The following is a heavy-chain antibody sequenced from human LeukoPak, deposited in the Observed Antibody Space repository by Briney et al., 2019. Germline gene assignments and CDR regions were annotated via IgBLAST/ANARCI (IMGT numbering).Heavy chain of an antibody. CDR3: ARGLGIAGSYYYYGMDV. V-gene: IGHV4-30-4*01. J-gene: IGHJ6*02. Sequence: PSETLSLTCTVSGGSISSSSYYWSWIRQPPGKGLEWIGYIYYSGSTYYNPSLKSRVTISVDTSKNQFSLKLSSVTAADTAVYYCARGLGIAGSYYYYGMDVWGQGTTVTVSS. CDR2: IYYSGST. D-gene: IGHD6-13*01. CDR1: GGSISSSSYY.